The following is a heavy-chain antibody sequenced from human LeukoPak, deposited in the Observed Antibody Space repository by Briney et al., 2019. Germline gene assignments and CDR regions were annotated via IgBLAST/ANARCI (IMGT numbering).Heavy chain of an antibody. CDR1: GGTFSSYT. CDR2: IIPILGIA. J-gene: IGHJ4*02. D-gene: IGHD3-22*01. CDR3: AREREDSSDY. V-gene: IGHV1-69*04. Sequence: GASVKVPCKASGGTFSSYTISWVRQAPGQGLGWMGRIIPILGIANYAQKFQGRVTITADKSTSTAYMELSSLRSEDTAVYYCAREREDSSDYWGQGTLVTVSS.